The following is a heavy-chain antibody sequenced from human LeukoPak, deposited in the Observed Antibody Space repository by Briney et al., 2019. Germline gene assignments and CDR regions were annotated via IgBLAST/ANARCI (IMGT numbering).Heavy chain of an antibody. J-gene: IGHJ4*02. CDR1: GAYITNGSYY. CDR2: ISTSGST. D-gene: IGHD3-10*01. V-gene: IGHV4-61*02. Sequence: SETLSLTCTVSGAYITNGSYYWTWIRQPAGKGLEWIGRISTSGSTNYNPSLKSRVTISVDTSKNQFSLKLSSVTAADTAVYYCARLGIGGSGSYYYWGQGTLVTVSS. CDR3: ARLGIGGSGSYYY.